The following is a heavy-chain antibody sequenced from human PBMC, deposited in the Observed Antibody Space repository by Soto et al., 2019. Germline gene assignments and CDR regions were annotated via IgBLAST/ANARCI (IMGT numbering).Heavy chain of an antibody. Sequence: ASVKVSCKASGYTFTSYAMHWVRQAPGQRLEWMGWINAGNGNTKYSQKFQGRVTITRDTSASTAYMELSSLRSEDTAVYYCARGGAPITIFPPSYYGMDVWGQGTTVTVSS. D-gene: IGHD3-9*01. CDR2: INAGNGNT. CDR3: ARGGAPITIFPPSYYGMDV. CDR1: GYTFTSYA. V-gene: IGHV1-3*01. J-gene: IGHJ6*02.